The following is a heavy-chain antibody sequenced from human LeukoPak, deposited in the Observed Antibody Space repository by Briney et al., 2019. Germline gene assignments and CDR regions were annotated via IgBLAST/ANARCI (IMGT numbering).Heavy chain of an antibody. CDR3: ARAFSSSLFDY. J-gene: IGHJ4*02. D-gene: IGHD6-19*01. V-gene: IGHV4-61*01. CDR2: IYYSGST. Sequence: PSETLSLTCTVSGVSVSSGSYYWSWIRQSPGKGLEWIGFIYYSGSTNYNPSLKSRVSISVDTSKNQFSLKLSSVTAADTAVYYCARAFSSSLFDYWGQGTLVTVSS. CDR1: GVSVSSGSYY.